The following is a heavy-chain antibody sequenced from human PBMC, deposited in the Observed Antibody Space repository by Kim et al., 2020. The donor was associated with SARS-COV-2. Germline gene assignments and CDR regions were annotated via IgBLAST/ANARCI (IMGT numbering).Heavy chain of an antibody. CDR3: AKDSSDYYDSNPRPY. J-gene: IGHJ4*02. CDR2: ISGSGGST. CDR1: GFTFSSYA. Sequence: GGSLRLSCAASGFTFSSYAMSWVRQAPGKGLEWVSAISGSGGSTYYADSVKGRFTISRDNSKNTLYLQMNSLRAEDTAVYYCAKDSSDYYDSNPRPYWGQGTLVTVSS. D-gene: IGHD3-22*01. V-gene: IGHV3-23*01.